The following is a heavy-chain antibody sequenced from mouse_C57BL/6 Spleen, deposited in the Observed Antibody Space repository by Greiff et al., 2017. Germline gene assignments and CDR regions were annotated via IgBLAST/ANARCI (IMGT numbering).Heavy chain of an antibody. CDR3: ARSLYYYGSSSYAMDY. V-gene: IGHV1-53*01. Sequence: VKLQQPGTELVKPGASVKLSCKASGYTFTSYWMHWVKQRPGQGLEWIGNINPSNGGTNYNEKFKSKATLTVDKSSSTAYMQLSSLTSEDSAVYDCARSLYYYGSSSYAMDYWGQGTSVTVSS. D-gene: IGHD1-1*01. CDR2: INPSNGGT. CDR1: GYTFTSYW. J-gene: IGHJ4*01.